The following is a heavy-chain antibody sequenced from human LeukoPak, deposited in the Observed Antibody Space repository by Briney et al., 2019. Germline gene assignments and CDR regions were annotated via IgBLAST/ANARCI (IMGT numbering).Heavy chain of an antibody. Sequence: SSETLSLTCTVSGGSISSYYWSWIRQPPGKGLEWIGYFYYSGSTNYNPSLKSRVTISVDTSKNRFSLKLSSVTTADTAVYYCARDRAYSSVWYYFDSWGQGTLVTVSS. J-gene: IGHJ4*02. D-gene: IGHD6-19*01. V-gene: IGHV4-59*01. CDR2: FYYSGST. CDR3: ARDRAYSSVWYYFDS. CDR1: GGSISSYY.